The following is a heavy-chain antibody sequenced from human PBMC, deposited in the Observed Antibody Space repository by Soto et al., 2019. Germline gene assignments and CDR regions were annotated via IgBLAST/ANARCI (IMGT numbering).Heavy chain of an antibody. CDR1: GGSISSGGYY. D-gene: IGHD6-13*01. Sequence: SETLSLACTVSGGSISSGGYYWSWIRQHPGKGLEWIGYIYYSGSTYYNPSLKSRVTISVDTSKNQFSLKLSSVTAADTAVYYCARDQLGSSGSSYYMDVWGKGTTVTVSS. CDR2: IYYSGST. V-gene: IGHV4-31*03. J-gene: IGHJ6*03. CDR3: ARDQLGSSGSSYYMDV.